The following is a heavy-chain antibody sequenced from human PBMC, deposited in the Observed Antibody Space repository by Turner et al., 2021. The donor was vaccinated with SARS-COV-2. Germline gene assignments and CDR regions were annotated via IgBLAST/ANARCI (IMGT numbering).Heavy chain of an antibody. J-gene: IGHJ3*02. CDR2: LDWDEDK. D-gene: IGHD3-10*01. CDR3: ARMRYYYGSGSDYYAFDI. Sequence: DTLRESGPALVKPTQTLTLTCTFSGFSLSTSGMCVSWIRQPPGKALEWLARLDWDEDKYYSTSLKTRLTISKDTSKTQVVLTITNMDPVDTSSYYCARMRYYYGSGSDYYAFDIWGPGTMVTLSS. V-gene: IGHV2-70*15. CDR1: GFSLSTSGMC.